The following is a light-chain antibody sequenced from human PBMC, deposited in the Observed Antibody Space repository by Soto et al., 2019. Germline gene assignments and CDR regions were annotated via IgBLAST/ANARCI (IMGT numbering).Light chain of an antibody. CDR2: AAS. CDR3: QQYSGVPV. V-gene: IGKV1-27*01. J-gene: IGKJ3*01. Sequence: DIQMTQSPTSLSASVGDRVTITCRASQGIRHFVAWYQQKPGKDPKLLIYAASTLQSGVPSRFSGSGSGTDVTLTVNSLQPEDGATYPCQQYSGVPVFGPGTKVEIK. CDR1: QGIRHF.